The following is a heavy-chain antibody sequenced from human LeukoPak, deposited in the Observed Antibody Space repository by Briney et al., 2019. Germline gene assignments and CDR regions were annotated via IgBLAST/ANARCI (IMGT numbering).Heavy chain of an antibody. D-gene: IGHD4-23*01. CDR3: ARGEGDSGGNFVGDY. CDR2: ISSSSNYI. J-gene: IGHJ4*02. V-gene: IGHV3-21*01. Sequence: PGGSLRLSCAASGFTFSSYSMNWVHQAPGKGLEWVSSISSSSNYIYYADSVKGRFTISRDNAKNSLWLQMNSLRVEDTAVYNCARGEGDSGGNFVGDYWGQGTLVTVSS. CDR1: GFTFSSYS.